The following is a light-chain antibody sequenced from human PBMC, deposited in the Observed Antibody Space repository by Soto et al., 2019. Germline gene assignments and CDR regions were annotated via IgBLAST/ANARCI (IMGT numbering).Light chain of an antibody. CDR1: QSVSSR. J-gene: IGKJ1*01. Sequence: EVVMTQTPATVSVSLGQRVALSCRASQSVSSRLAWYQQKPGQSPRXLIYGASTRATGIPARFSGTGSGTEFTLTISSLQSEDFGVYYCHQYNNLWTFGQGTKVDIK. CDR3: HQYNNLWT. CDR2: GAS. V-gene: IGKV3-15*01.